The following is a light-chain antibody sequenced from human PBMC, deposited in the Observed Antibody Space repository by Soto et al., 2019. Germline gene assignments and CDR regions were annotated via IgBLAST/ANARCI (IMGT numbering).Light chain of an antibody. CDR1: QNVDND. Sequence: EIVMTQYPATLSVSPGERATLSCRASQNVDNDLAWYQQTPGQAPRLLIYDVSTRATGVPARFSGSGSGTEFTLTISNLQSEDFAVYYCQQYNKWPPITFGQRTRLEIK. CDR3: QQYNKWPPIT. CDR2: DVS. J-gene: IGKJ5*01. V-gene: IGKV3-15*01.